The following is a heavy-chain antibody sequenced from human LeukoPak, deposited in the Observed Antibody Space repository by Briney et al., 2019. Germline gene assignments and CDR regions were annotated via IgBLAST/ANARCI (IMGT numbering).Heavy chain of an antibody. V-gene: IGHV3-23*01. Sequence: SSSSYYWGWIRQPPGKGLEWVSSISNSGGGTFYTDSVKGRFTISRDNSKITLYLQMNSLRAEDTAVYYCAKSYNGYESKPDYWGQGTLVTVSS. CDR2: ISNSGGGT. D-gene: IGHD5-12*01. CDR1: SSSSYY. CDR3: AKSYNGYESKPDY. J-gene: IGHJ4*02.